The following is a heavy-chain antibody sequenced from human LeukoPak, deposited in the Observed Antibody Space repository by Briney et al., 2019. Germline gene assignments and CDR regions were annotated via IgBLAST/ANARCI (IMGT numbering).Heavy chain of an antibody. J-gene: IGHJ3*02. V-gene: IGHV4-39*07. CDR2: IYYSGST. Sequence: SQTLSLTCTVSGGSISSGSYYWGWIRQPPGKGLEWIGNIYYSGSTYYNASLRSRVTISIDTSKNQFSLKMSSVTAADTAVYYCAREFRPTDAFDIWGQGTMVTVS. CDR1: GGSISSGSYY. D-gene: IGHD6-6*01. CDR3: AREFRPTDAFDI.